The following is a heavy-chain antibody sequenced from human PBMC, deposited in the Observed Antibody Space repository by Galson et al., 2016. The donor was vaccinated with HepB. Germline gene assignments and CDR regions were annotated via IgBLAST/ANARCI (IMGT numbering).Heavy chain of an antibody. D-gene: IGHD1-26*01. CDR3: ARSGRWTLGYAFDI. CDR2: MFYSGST. J-gene: IGHJ3*02. Sequence: SETLSLTCAVSGDSISSTKYYWGWLRQSTGKGLEYIGNMFYSGSTYYNPSLKSRVTVSVDLSKNHFPLNLSSVTAADAAVYYCARSGRWTLGYAFDIWGQGTMVTVSS. CDR1: GDSISSTKYY. V-gene: IGHV4-39*02.